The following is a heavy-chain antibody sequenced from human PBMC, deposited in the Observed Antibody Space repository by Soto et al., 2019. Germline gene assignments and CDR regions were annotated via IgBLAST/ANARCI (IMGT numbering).Heavy chain of an antibody. V-gene: IGHV3-21*01. J-gene: IGHJ4*02. Sequence: PGGSLRLSCAASGFTFSSYSMNWVRQAPGKGLEWVSSISSSSSYIYYADSVKGRFTISRDNAKNSLYLQMNSLRAEGTAVYYCARETDFGSPFDYWGQGTLVTVSS. CDR3: ARETDFGSPFDY. D-gene: IGHD3-10*01. CDR1: GFTFSSYS. CDR2: ISSSSSYI.